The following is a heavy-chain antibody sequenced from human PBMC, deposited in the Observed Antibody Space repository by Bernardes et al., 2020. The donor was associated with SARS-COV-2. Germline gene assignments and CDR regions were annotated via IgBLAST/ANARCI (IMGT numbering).Heavy chain of an antibody. D-gene: IGHD3-9*01. V-gene: IGHV3-30*18. J-gene: IGHJ1*01. CDR3: VKRRAIFELWAGSLDF. Sequence: GGSLRLSCTASGFSFNNYGMHWVRQAPGKGLEWVAFTSYEGSRKYYLDSLKGRFTVSRDYSKDTLYLQMNSLREDDTAVYYCVKRRAIFELWAGSLDFWGLGTLVIVSS. CDR1: GFSFNNYG. CDR2: TSYEGSRK.